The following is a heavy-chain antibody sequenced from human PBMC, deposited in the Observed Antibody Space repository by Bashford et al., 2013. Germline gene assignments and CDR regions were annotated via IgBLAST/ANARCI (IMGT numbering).Heavy chain of an antibody. CDR2: IRSQNYGGTT. V-gene: IGHV3-49*04. Sequence: GGSLRLSFAASGFTLSNYWMIWVRQAAGKGLEWVAFIRSQNYGGTTEYAASVQGRFSISRDDSKSIVYLQMNSLKAEDTALYYCTRGWGASTFYFDDWGQGTQVTVSS. CDR3: TRGWGASTFYFDD. D-gene: IGHD1-26*01. CDR1: GFTLSNYW. J-gene: IGHJ4*02.